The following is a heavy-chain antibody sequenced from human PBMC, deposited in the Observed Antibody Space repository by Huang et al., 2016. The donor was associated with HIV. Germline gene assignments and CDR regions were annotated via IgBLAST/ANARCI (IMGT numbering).Heavy chain of an antibody. Sequence: EVQLVESGGGLVQPGGSLRLSCAASGFTFSSYWMHWVRQAPGKGLGWVFRINMDGSSSGYADSVKGRFTISRDNAKNTLYLQMNSLRAEDTAVYYCVRDPRIQSWLNYFDYWGQGTLVSVSS. V-gene: IGHV3-74*01. CDR2: INMDGSSS. CDR1: GFTFSSYW. CDR3: VRDPRIQSWLNYFDY. J-gene: IGHJ4*02. D-gene: IGHD3-22*01.